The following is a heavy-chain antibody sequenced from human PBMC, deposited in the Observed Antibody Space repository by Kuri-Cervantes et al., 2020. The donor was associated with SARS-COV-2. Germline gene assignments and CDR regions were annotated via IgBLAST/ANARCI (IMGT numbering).Heavy chain of an antibody. CDR1: GGSISSYY. CDR3: ARITIFGVVISGAFDI. CDR2: IYYSGST. J-gene: IGHJ3*02. V-gene: IGHV4-59*01. Sequence: GSLRLSCTVSGGSISSYYWSWIRQPPGKGLERIGYIYYSGSTNYNPSLKSRVTISVDTSKNQFSLKLSSVTAADTAVYYCARITIFGVVISGAFDIWGQGTMVTVSS. D-gene: IGHD3-3*01.